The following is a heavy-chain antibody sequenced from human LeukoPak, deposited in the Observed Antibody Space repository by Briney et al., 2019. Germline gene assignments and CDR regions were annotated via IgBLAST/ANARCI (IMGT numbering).Heavy chain of an antibody. Sequence: PSETLSLTCTVSGGSISSYYWSWIRQPPGKGLEWIGYIYDSGSTNYNPSLKSRVTISVDTSKSQFSLRLSSVTAADTAVYYCARHGLRSYSNYWFAPWGQGTLVTVSS. V-gene: IGHV4-59*08. D-gene: IGHD4-11*01. J-gene: IGHJ5*02. CDR2: IYDSGST. CDR3: ARHGLRSYSNYWFAP. CDR1: GGSISSYY.